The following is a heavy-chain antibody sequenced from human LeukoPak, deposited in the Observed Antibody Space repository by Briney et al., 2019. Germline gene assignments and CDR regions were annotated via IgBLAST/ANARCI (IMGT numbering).Heavy chain of an antibody. CDR2: ISSSSSYI. Sequence: GGSLRLSCAASGFTFSSYEMNWVRQAPGKGLEWVSSISSSSSYIYYADSVKGRFTISRDNAKNSLYLQMNSLRAEDTAVYYCARDPSIVGAHYYFDYWGQGTLVTVSS. D-gene: IGHD1-26*01. CDR3: ARDPSIVGAHYYFDY. CDR1: GFTFSSYE. V-gene: IGHV3-21*01. J-gene: IGHJ4*02.